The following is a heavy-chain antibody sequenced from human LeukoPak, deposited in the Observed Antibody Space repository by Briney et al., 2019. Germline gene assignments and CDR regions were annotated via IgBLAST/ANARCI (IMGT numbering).Heavy chain of an antibody. J-gene: IGHJ4*02. V-gene: IGHV3-23*01. CDR2: ITGSGANT. Sequence: PGGSLRLSCAGSGFSFSTYSMNWVRQAPGKGLEWVSGITGSGANTYYADSVKGRFTISSDNPKNTLYLRMNSLRAEDTAVYYCYYYDSSGFYPQTKIDYWGQGTLVTVSS. CDR1: GFSFSTYS. CDR3: YYYDSSGFYPQTKIDY. D-gene: IGHD3-22*01.